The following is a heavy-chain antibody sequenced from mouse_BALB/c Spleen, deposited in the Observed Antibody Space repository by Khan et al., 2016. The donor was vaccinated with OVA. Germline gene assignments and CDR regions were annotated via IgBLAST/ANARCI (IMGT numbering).Heavy chain of an antibody. CDR1: GYTFTRYW. Sequence: QVQLKQSGAELVRPGASVKLSCKASGYTFTRYWINWVKQRPGQGLEWIGNIYPSDSYTDYDQKFKDQATLTVDKSSSTAYMQLSSPTSEDSAVYYCTRHGSSYDAMDYWGQGTLVTVSS. V-gene: IGHV1-69*02. D-gene: IGHD1-1*01. J-gene: IGHJ4*01. CDR3: TRHGSSYDAMDY. CDR2: IYPSDSYT.